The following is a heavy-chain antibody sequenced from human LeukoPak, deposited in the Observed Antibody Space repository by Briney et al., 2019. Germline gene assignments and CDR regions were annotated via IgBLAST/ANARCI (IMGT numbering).Heavy chain of an antibody. J-gene: IGHJ4*02. CDR3: ATGGIAVAGALDY. D-gene: IGHD6-19*01. V-gene: IGHV4-59*01. Sequence: SETLSLTCTVSGSSISSYYWSWIRQPPGKGLEWSGYIYYSGSTNYNPSLESRVTISVDTSKNQFSLKLSSVTAADTAVYYCATGGIAVAGALDYWGQGTLITVSS. CDR2: IYYSGST. CDR1: GSSISSYY.